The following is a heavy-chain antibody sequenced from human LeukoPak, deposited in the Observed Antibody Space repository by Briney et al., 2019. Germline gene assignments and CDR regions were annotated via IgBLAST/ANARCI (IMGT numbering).Heavy chain of an antibody. CDR3: ARGLRVRGVITSYYYYGMDV. Sequence: SETLSLTRAVYGGSFRGYYWSWIRQPPGKGLEWIGEINHSGSTNYNPSLKSRVTISVDTSKNQFSLKLSSVTAADTAVYYCARGLRVRGVITSYYYYGMDVWGKGTTVTVSS. CDR2: INHSGST. J-gene: IGHJ6*04. CDR1: GGSFRGYY. D-gene: IGHD3-10*01. V-gene: IGHV4-34*01.